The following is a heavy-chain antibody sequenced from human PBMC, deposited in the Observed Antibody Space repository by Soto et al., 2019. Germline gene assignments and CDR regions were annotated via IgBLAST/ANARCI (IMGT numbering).Heavy chain of an antibody. J-gene: IGHJ4*02. Sequence: QVQLVQSGAEVKKPGSSVKVSCKASGGTFSSYAISWVRQAPGQGLEWMGGIIPIFGTANYAQKFQGRVTITADESTRTAYMELSSLRSDDTAVYYCAMGFSHDYGDYVRLCNLDYWGQGTLVTVSS. CDR3: AMGFSHDYGDYVRLCNLDY. CDR1: GGTFSSYA. V-gene: IGHV1-69*01. D-gene: IGHD4-17*01. CDR2: IIPIFGTA.